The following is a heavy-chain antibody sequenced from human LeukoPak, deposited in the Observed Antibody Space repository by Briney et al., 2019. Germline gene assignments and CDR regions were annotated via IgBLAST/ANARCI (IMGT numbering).Heavy chain of an antibody. D-gene: IGHD1-1*01. CDR1: GGSISSCY. V-gene: IGHV4-59*12. J-gene: IGHJ4*02. CDR2: IYYSGST. Sequence: SETLSLTCTVSGGSISSCYWSWIRQPPGKGLEWIGYIYYSGSTNYNPSLKSRVTMSVDRSKNQFSLELSSVTAADTAVYYCARDTTGYNIFDHWGQGTLVTVSS. CDR3: ARDTTGYNIFDH.